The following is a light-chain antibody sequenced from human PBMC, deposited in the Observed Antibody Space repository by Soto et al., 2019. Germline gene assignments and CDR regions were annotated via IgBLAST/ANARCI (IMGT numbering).Light chain of an antibody. J-gene: IGKJ2*01. CDR1: QTVGSN. Sequence: EIVMTQSPATLSVSPGERATLSCRASQTVGSNLAWYQQKRGQAPRLLIYDASTRATGIPARFSGSGSGTEFTLTISGLQSEDFVIYYCQQYNYWPRTFGLGT. CDR3: QQYNYWPRT. V-gene: IGKV3D-15*01. CDR2: DAS.